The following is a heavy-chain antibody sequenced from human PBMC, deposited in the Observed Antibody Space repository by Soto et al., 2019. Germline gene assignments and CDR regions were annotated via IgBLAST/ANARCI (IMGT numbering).Heavy chain of an antibody. J-gene: IGHJ4*02. CDR2: VKSKTDGGTS. D-gene: IGHD3-22*01. CDR1: GFIFSNAW. Sequence: EVQLVESGGGLVKPGGSLRLSCAASGFIFSNAWINWVRQAPGKGLEWVGRVKSKTDGGTSDYAAPVKGRFAVSRDDSRNMVYLQMTSLKTEDTGIYYCTTDSYSSIIVVRFDYWGQGTVVTVSS. V-gene: IGHV3-15*07. CDR3: TTDSYSSIIVVRFDY.